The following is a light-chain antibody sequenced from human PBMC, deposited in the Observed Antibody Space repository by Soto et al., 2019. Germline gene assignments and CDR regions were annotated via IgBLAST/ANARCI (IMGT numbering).Light chain of an antibody. CDR1: QSVSSSY. J-gene: IGKJ2*01. CDR3: QQYGRSLYT. CDR2: GAS. Sequence: EIVLTQSPGTLSLSPGERATLSCRASQSVSSSYLAWYQQKPGQAPRLLIYGASSRATGLPDRFSGSGSGTDFTLTISRLEPEDFAVYYCQQYGRSLYTFGQGTKLEIK. V-gene: IGKV3-20*01.